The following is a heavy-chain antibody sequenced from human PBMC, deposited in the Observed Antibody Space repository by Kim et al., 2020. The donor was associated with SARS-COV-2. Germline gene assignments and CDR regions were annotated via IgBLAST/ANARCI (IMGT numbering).Heavy chain of an antibody. CDR3: ARGEAAAGGDFDY. D-gene: IGHD6-13*01. Sequence: YADSVKGRFTISRDKAKNSLYLQMNSLREEDTAVYYCARGEAAAGGDFDYWGQGTLVTVSS. J-gene: IGHJ4*02. V-gene: IGHV3-48*02.